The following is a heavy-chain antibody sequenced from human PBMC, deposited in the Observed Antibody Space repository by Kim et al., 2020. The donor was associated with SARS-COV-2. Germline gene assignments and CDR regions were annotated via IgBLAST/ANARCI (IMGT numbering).Heavy chain of an antibody. CDR2: VTGSSSTT. J-gene: IGHJ4*02. D-gene: IGHD1-26*01. Sequence: GGSLRLSCVTSGFTFSSHAMSWFRQAPGKGLEWVSAVTGSSSTTYYSDSVKGRFTISRDNSKNTLSLQMTSLTTEDTAVYYCAKVGSAAYVGGDYFEYWGQGILVTVSS. V-gene: IGHV3-23*01. CDR3: AKVGSAAYVGGDYFEY. CDR1: GFTFSSHA.